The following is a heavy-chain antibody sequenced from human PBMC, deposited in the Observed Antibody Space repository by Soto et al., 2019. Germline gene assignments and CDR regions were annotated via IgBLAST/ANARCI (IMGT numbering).Heavy chain of an antibody. D-gene: IGHD3-22*01. CDR1: GFTFSDYY. CDR3: ARVQEGGYREFDY. CDR2: ISSSSTNI. Sequence: QVQLVEAGGGLVKPGGSLRLSCAASGFTFSDYYMSWIRQAPGKGLEWVSYISSSSTNINNADSVKGRVTIYRDNAKNSLYLQRNSLRAEDTGMYYCARVQEGGYREFDYWGQGTLVTVSS. J-gene: IGHJ4*02. V-gene: IGHV3-11*05.